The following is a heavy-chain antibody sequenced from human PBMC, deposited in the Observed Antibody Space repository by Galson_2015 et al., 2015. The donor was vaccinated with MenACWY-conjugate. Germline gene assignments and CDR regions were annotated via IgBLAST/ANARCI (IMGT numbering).Heavy chain of an antibody. Sequence: LRLSCAASGFTFSDHYMDWVRQAPGKGLEWVGRIRDKAHSYTTEYAASVKGRFSGSRDDSKNSLFLQMNSLKTEDTAVYYCVRVLMTHYVLDIWGQGTMVTVSS. D-gene: IGHD3-10*02. CDR1: GFTFSDHY. J-gene: IGHJ3*02. V-gene: IGHV3-72*01. CDR2: IRDKAHSYTT. CDR3: VRVLMTHYVLDI.